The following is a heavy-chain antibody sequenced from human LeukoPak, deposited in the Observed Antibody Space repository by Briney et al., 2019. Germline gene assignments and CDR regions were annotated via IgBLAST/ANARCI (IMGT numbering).Heavy chain of an antibody. Sequence: GGSLRLSCAASGFTFSSYGTHWVRQAPGKGLEWVAVISYDGSNKYYADSVKGRFTISRDNSKNTLYLQMNSLRAEDTAVYYCAKDRWFGELSNWFDPWGQGTLVTVSS. CDR2: ISYDGSNK. CDR1: GFTFSSYG. CDR3: AKDRWFGELSNWFDP. V-gene: IGHV3-30*18. D-gene: IGHD3-10*01. J-gene: IGHJ5*02.